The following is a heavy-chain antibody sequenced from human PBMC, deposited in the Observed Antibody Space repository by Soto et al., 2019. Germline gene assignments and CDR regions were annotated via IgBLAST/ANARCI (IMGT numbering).Heavy chain of an antibody. Sequence: TLSLTCTVSGGSISSGGYYWSWIRQHPGKGLEWIGYIYYSGSTYYNPSLKSRVTISVDTSKNQFSLKLSSVTAADTAVYYCAREARPAYDYVCGSYRYYYYGMDVCGPGTTVTVSS. D-gene: IGHD3-16*02. V-gene: IGHV4-31*03. CDR1: GGSISSGGYY. CDR2: IYYSGST. J-gene: IGHJ6*02. CDR3: AREARPAYDYVCGSYRYYYYGMDV.